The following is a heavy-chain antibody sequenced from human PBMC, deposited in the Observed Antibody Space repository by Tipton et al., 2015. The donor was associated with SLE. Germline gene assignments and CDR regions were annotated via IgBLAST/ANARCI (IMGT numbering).Heavy chain of an antibody. D-gene: IGHD3-16*01. V-gene: IGHV4-39*01. Sequence: GLVKPSETLSLTCTVSSGSISSRYWAWIRQTPGKGLEWIGSVYFSGNTHYNPSLKSRLTMAVDTSTNRFSLSLSSVTAADTAVYYCARQLPGGYFDSWGQGTLVIVSA. CDR3: ARQLPGGYFDS. CDR2: VYFSGNT. J-gene: IGHJ4*02. CDR1: SGSISSRY.